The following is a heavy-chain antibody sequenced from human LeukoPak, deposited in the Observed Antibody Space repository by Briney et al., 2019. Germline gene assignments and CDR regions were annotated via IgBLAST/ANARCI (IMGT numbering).Heavy chain of an antibody. CDR1: GYTFTDYY. J-gene: IGHJ4*02. V-gene: IGHV1-2*02. Sequence: ASVKVSCKASGYTFTDYYVHWVRQAPGQGLEWMGWIKPNSGGTNYAQKFQGRVTMTRDTSVSTAYMELSRLRSDDTAVYYCARDSYGSGSYRPIDYWGQGTLVTVSS. D-gene: IGHD3-10*01. CDR2: IKPNSGGT. CDR3: ARDSYGSGSYRPIDY.